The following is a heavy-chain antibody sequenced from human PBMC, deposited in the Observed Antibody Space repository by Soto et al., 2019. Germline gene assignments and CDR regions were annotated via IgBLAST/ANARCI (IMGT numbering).Heavy chain of an antibody. D-gene: IGHD6-6*01. Sequence: EVQLVESGGGLVKPGGSLRLSCAASGFTFSSYSMNWVRQAPEKGLEWVSSISSSDTYIYYADSVKGRFTISRENAQNSLYLQMNSLRAEDTAVYFCAAGRPVDYWGQGTLVTVSS. V-gene: IGHV3-21*01. CDR2: ISSSDTYI. CDR1: GFTFSSYS. J-gene: IGHJ4*02. CDR3: AAGRPVDY.